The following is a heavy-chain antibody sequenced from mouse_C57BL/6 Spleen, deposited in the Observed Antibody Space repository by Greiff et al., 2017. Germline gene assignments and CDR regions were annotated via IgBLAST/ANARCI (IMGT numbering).Heavy chain of an antibody. D-gene: IGHD1-1*01. CDR1: GYTFTSYW. CDR3: ARIPYYYGSSPYARDY. J-gene: IGHJ4*01. Sequence: QVQLQQPGAELVKPGASVKMSCKASGYTFTSYWITWVKQRPGQGLEWIGDIYPGSGSTNYNEKFKSKATLTVDTSSSTAYMQLSSLTSEDSAVYYCARIPYYYGSSPYARDYWGQGTSVTVSS. V-gene: IGHV1-55*01. CDR2: IYPGSGST.